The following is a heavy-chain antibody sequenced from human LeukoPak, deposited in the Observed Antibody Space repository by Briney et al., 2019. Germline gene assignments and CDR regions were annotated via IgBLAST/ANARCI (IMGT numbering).Heavy chain of an antibody. Sequence: GGSLRLSCAASGLTFTNVWMSWVRQAPGKGLEWIGRIKSKTGGGTTDYAAPVKGRFTISRDDSKNTLYLQMNSLETEDTAVYYCTASLWFGERIFDYWGQGTLVTVSS. V-gene: IGHV3-15*01. CDR2: IKSKTGGGTT. J-gene: IGHJ4*02. CDR1: GLTFTNVW. CDR3: TASLWFGERIFDY. D-gene: IGHD3-10*01.